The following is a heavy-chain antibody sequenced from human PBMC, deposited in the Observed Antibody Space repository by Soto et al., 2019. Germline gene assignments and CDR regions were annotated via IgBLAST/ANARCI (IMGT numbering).Heavy chain of an antibody. J-gene: IGHJ4*02. CDR3: ARRYGTTFDY. D-gene: IGHD1-7*01. CDR1: GGSISSYY. V-gene: IGHV4-59*01. Sequence: SETLSLTCTVSGGSISSYYWSWIRQPPGKGLEWIGYIYYSGSTNYNPSLNSRVTISVDTSKNQFSLKLSSVTAADTAVYYCARRYGTTFDYWGQGTLVTVSS. CDR2: IYYSGST.